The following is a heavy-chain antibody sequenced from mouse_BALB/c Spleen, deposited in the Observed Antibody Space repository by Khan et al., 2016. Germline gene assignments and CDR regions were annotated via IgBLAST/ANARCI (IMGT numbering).Heavy chain of an antibody. J-gene: IGHJ3*01. D-gene: IGHD1-1*01. CDR3: ASLAEPIAY. CDR1: GFTFTDYY. Sequence: EVELVESGGGLVQTGGSLRLSCATSGFTFTDYYMTWVRQPPGKALEWLGFIRNKAGGYTIEYSASVRGRFNISRDNSQSIHYLQLNTLLSECRATYYCASLAEPIAYWRHGTLVSVSA. CDR2: IRNKAGGYTI. V-gene: IGHV7-3*02.